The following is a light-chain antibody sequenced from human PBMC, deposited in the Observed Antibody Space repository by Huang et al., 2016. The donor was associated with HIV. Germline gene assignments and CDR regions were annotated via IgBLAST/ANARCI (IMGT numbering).Light chain of an antibody. CDR3: QQYHSTPST. CDR2: WAS. Sequence: DIVMTQSPDSLAVSLGERATINCKSSQNLFFNSNNKNSVAWYQQKPGQPPKLLISWASTRESGVPDRFRGSGSGTGFTLTISSLQAEDVAVYYCQQYHSTPSTFGQGTKLEI. CDR1: QNLFFNSNNKNS. J-gene: IGKJ2*01. V-gene: IGKV4-1*01.